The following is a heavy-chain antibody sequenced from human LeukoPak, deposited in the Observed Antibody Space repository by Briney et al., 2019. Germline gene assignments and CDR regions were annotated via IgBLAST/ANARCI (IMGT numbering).Heavy chain of an antibody. CDR3: TRQRDYDFWSGYLYYFDY. Sequence: PGGSLRLSCAASGFTFSGSAMHWVRQASGKGLEWVGRIRSKANSYATAYAASVKGRFTISRDDSKNTAYLQMNSLKTEDTAVYYCTRQRDYDFWSGYLYYFDYWGQGTLVTVSS. V-gene: IGHV3-73*01. D-gene: IGHD3-3*01. J-gene: IGHJ4*02. CDR2: IRSKANSYAT. CDR1: GFTFSGSA.